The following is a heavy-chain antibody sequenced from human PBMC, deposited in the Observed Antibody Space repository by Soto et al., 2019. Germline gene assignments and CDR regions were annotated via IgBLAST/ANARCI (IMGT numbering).Heavy chain of an antibody. Sequence: GGSLRLSCAASGFTFSSYWMHWVRQVPGKGLVWVSRIKSDGSSTSYADSVKGRFTISRDNAKNTLYLQMNSLRAEDTAVYYCTRPRYDSSGTPFDYWGQGTLVTVSS. V-gene: IGHV3-74*01. CDR1: GFTFSSYW. J-gene: IGHJ4*02. D-gene: IGHD3-22*01. CDR3: TRPRYDSSGTPFDY. CDR2: IKSDGSST.